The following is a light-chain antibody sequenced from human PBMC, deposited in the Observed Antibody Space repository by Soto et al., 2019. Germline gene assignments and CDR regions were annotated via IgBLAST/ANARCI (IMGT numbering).Light chain of an antibody. Sequence: QSALTQPASVSGSPGQSITISCAGTRSDVGNYNLVSWYQQHPGKAPKLMIYEVNKRASGVSNRFSGSKSDNTASLTISGLQAEDEADYYCCSYAGSDTWAFGGGTKLTVL. V-gene: IGLV2-23*02. CDR1: RSDVGNYNL. CDR2: EVN. J-gene: IGLJ3*02. CDR3: CSYAGSDTWA.